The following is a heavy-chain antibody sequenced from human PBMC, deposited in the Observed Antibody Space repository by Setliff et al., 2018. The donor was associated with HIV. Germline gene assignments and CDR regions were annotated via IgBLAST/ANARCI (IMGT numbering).Heavy chain of an antibody. CDR1: GFTFSNYD. J-gene: IGHJ4*02. V-gene: IGHV3-23*01. Sequence: PGGSLRLSCAASGFTFSNYDMTWVRQAPGKGLEWVSAISGSGGSTYYADSVKGRFTISRDNSKNTLYLEVSSLRAEDMAVYYCVGGFYAGYWGQGTLVTVSS. D-gene: IGHD5-12*01. CDR2: ISGSGGST. CDR3: VGGFYAGY.